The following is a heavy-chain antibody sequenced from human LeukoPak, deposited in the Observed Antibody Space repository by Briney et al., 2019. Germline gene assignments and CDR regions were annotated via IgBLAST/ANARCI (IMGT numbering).Heavy chain of an antibody. J-gene: IGHJ6*04. V-gene: IGHV3-21*01. CDR2: ISSSSSDI. CDR3: ARAPGDYGGNSGYGMDV. D-gene: IGHD4-23*01. Sequence: GGSLRLSCAASVFTFSSYIMNSVRQAPAKGLEGVSSISSSSSDIYYADSVKGRFTISRDNAKNSLYLQINRLRAEDTGVYYCARAPGDYGGNSGYGMDVWGEGTTVTVSS. CDR1: VFTFSSYI.